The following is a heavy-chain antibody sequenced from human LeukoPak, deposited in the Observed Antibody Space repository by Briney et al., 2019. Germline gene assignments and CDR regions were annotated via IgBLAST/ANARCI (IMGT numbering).Heavy chain of an antibody. Sequence: HPGGSLRLSCAASGFTFSSYGMHWVRQAPGKGLEWVAVIWYDGSNKYYADSVKGRFTISIDNSKNTLYLQMNSLRAEDTAVYYCARIMTTVTMVEYWGQGTLVTVSS. CDR3: ARIMTTVTMVEY. CDR1: GFTFSSYG. CDR2: IWYDGSNK. V-gene: IGHV3-33*01. D-gene: IGHD4-17*01. J-gene: IGHJ4*02.